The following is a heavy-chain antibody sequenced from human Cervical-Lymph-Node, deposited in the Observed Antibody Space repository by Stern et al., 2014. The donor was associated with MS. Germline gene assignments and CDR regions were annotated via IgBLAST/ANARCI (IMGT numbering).Heavy chain of an antibody. V-gene: IGHV1-69*01. J-gene: IGHJ4*02. D-gene: IGHD6-19*01. CDR2: VIPIFGTA. Sequence: VQLVESGAEVKKPGSSVKVSCKASGGTFSSYAISWVRQAPGQGLEWMGGVIPIFGTANYAQKYQGRVTITADESTSPAYMELSSLRSEDTAVYYCARIARGSSGQRFDYWGQGTLVTVSS. CDR1: GGTFSSYA. CDR3: ARIARGSSGQRFDY.